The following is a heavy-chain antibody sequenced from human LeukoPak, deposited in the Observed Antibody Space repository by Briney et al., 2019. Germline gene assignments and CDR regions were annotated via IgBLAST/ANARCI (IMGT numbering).Heavy chain of an antibody. J-gene: IGHJ6*02. CDR2: LYSGANT. Sequence: QPGGSLRLSCAASGFTFSSYTMNWVRQAPGKGLEWVSVLYSGANTYYADSVKGRFTISRDNSKNTLYIQLNGLRGEDTAVYYCAKDVAAGYYYYYGLDVWGQGTTVTVSS. V-gene: IGHV3-66*02. CDR1: GFTFSSYT. D-gene: IGHD2-21*01. CDR3: AKDVAAGYYYYYGLDV.